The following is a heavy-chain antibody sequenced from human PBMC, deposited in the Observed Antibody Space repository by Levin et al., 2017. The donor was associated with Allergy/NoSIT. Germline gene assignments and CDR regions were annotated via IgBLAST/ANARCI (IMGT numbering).Heavy chain of an antibody. CDR1: GFTFSSNW. Sequence: GGSLRLSCAASGFTFSSNWMSWFRQAPGKGLEWVANIKKDGSEKNYVDSVKGRFTISRDNAKNSLYLQMNNLRAGDTAVYYCARHIAASVWGQGTMVTVSS. V-gene: IGHV3-7*01. J-gene: IGHJ3*01. CDR3: ARHIAASV. CDR2: IKKDGSEK. D-gene: IGHD2-15*01.